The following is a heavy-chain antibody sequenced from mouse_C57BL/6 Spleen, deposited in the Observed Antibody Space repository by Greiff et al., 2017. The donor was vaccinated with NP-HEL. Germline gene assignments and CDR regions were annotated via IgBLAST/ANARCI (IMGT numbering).Heavy chain of an antibody. D-gene: IGHD2-2*01. J-gene: IGHJ2*01. CDR3: AKNGGNGYDDGYYFDY. Sequence: QVQLKQSGPGLVQPSQSLSITCTVSGFSLTSYGVHWVRQSPGKGLEWLGVIWRGGSTDYNAAFMSRLSITKDNSKSQVFFKMNSLQADDTAIYYCAKNGGNGYDDGYYFDYWGQGTTLTVSS. CDR2: IWRGGST. V-gene: IGHV2-5*01. CDR1: GFSLTSYG.